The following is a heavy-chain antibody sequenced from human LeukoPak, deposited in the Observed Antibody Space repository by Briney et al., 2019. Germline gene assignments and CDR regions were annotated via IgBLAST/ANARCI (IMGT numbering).Heavy chain of an antibody. J-gene: IGHJ1*01. D-gene: IGHD2-2*02. CDR2: TTHSGITT. CDR3: AKDIVVVPAAIPGYFQH. CDR1: GFSFTDFD. Sequence: GGSLRLSCTASGFSFTDFDMNWVRQAPGKGLEWVSHTTHSGITTHYADSVKGRFTISRDNSKNTLYLQMNSLRAEDTAVYYCAKDIVVVPAAIPGYFQHWGQGTLVTVSS. V-gene: IGHV3-23*01.